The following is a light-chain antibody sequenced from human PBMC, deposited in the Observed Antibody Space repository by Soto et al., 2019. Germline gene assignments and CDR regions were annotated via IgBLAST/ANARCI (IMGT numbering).Light chain of an antibody. J-gene: IGLJ1*01. Sequence: QSVLTQPAFVSGSAAQSIPISCTGTSSDVGGYNDVSCHQRPPGKAPKLMISEVSNRPSGVSNRFSGSKSGNTASLTISGLQAEDEADYYCSSYTSTSTRVFGTGTKVTVL. V-gene: IGLV2-14*01. CDR1: SSDVGGYND. CDR3: SSYTSTSTRV. CDR2: EVS.